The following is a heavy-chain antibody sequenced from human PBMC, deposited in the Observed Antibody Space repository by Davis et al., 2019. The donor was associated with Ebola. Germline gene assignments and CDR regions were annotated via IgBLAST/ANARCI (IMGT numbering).Heavy chain of an antibody. CDR1: GYTFTNYY. Sequence: AASVKVSCKASGYTFTNYYMHWVRQAPGQGLEWMGMINPNDGRTIYAQKFQGRVTVTEDTSTDTAYMELTSLTSEDTAVYYCAREIAAAGYWGQGTLVTVSS. CDR3: AREIAAAGY. V-gene: IGHV1-46*01. CDR2: INPNDGRT. D-gene: IGHD6-13*01. J-gene: IGHJ4*02.